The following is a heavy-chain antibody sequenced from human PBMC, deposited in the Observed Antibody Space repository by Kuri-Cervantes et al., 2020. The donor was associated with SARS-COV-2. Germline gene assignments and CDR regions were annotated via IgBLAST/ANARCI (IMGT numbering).Heavy chain of an antibody. CDR2: ISSSSSTI. Sequence: LSLTCAASGFTFSSYSMNWVRQAPGKGLEWVSYISSSSSTIYYADSVKGRFTISRDNAKNSLYLQMNSLRDEDTAVYYCAITEYQLLFYSWFDPWGQGTLVTVSS. CDR1: GFTFSSYS. J-gene: IGHJ5*02. D-gene: IGHD2-2*01. V-gene: IGHV3-48*02. CDR3: AITEYQLLFYSWFDP.